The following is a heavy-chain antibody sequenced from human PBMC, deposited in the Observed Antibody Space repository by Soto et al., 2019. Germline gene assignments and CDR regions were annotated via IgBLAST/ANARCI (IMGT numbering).Heavy chain of an antibody. J-gene: IGHJ5*02. Sequence: SETLSLTCTVSGGSISSGGYYWSWIRQHPGKGLEWIGYIYYSGSTYYNPSLKSRVTISVDTSKNQFSLKLSSVTAADTAVYYCARDGSPWYSSSLNKWFDPRGQGPLVTVS. CDR3: ARDGSPWYSSSLNKWFDP. V-gene: IGHV4-31*03. CDR2: IYYSGST. CDR1: GGSISSGGYY. D-gene: IGHD6-13*01.